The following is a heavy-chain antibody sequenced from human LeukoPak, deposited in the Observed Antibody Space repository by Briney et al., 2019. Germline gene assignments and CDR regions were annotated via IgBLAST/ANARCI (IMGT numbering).Heavy chain of an antibody. CDR1: GFTFSSYS. V-gene: IGHV3-21*06. CDR3: ARGAQIVVTPAAQARPGPSGVDY. D-gene: IGHD2-2*01. CDR2: IKSGRSYI. J-gene: IGHJ4*02. Sequence: GGSLRLSCAASGFTFSSYSINWVRQAPGKGLEWVSTIKSGRSYIYYADSVKGRFTISRDNAKNSLDVQMSSLRAEDTAVYYCARGAQIVVTPAAQARPGPSGVDYWGQGTLVTVSS.